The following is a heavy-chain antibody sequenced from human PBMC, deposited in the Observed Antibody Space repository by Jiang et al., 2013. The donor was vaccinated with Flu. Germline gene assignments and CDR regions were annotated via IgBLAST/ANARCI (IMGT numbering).Heavy chain of an antibody. V-gene: IGHV4-61*02. CDR1: GGSISSGSYY. D-gene: IGHD2-15*01. J-gene: IGHJ3*02. CDR2: IYTSGST. Sequence: GSGLVKPSQTLSLTCTVSGGSISSGSYYWSWIRQPAGKGLEWIGRIYTSGSTNYNPSLKSRVTISVDTSKNQFSLKLSSVTAADTAVHYCAREEDTPGYDAFDIWGQGTMVTVSS. CDR3: AREEDTPGYDAFDI.